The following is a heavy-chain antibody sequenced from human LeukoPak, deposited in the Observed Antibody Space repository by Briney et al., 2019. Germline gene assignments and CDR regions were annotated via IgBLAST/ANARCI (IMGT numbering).Heavy chain of an antibody. CDR1: GGSISSGSYY. CDR3: ARDSYYYDSSGYSEYYFDY. V-gene: IGHV4-61*02. CDR2: ISTSGST. D-gene: IGHD3-22*01. Sequence: SSETLSLTCTVPGGSISSGSYYWSWIRQPAGKGLEWIGRISTSGSTNYNPSLKSRVTISVDTSKNQFSLKLSSVTAADTAVYYCARDSYYYDSSGYSEYYFDYWGQGTLVTVSS. J-gene: IGHJ4*02.